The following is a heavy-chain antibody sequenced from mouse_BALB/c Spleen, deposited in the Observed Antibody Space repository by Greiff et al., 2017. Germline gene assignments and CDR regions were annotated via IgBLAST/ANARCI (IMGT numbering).Heavy chain of an antibody. D-gene: IGHD2-3*01. Sequence: VQLKQSGPGLVAPSQSLSITCTVSGFSLTDYGVSWIRQPPGKGLEWLGVIWGGGSTYYNSALKSRLSISKGNSKSQVFLKMNSLQTDDTAMYYCAKHTIYDGYYVDYWGQGTTLTVSS. V-gene: IGHV2-6-5*01. J-gene: IGHJ2*01. CDR2: IWGGGST. CDR1: GFSLTDYG. CDR3: AKHTIYDGYYVDY.